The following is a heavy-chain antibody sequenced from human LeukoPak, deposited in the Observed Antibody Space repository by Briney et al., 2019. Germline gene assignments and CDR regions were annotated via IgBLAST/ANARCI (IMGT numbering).Heavy chain of an antibody. Sequence: ASVKVSCKASGYTFTSYDINWVRQATGQGLEWMGIINPGDITTTYAQKFQGRVTLTRDTSTSTVYMELSRLRSEDTAVYYCARGVVGPDAFDIWGQGTMVTVSS. D-gene: IGHD1-26*01. CDR3: ARGVVGPDAFDI. J-gene: IGHJ3*02. V-gene: IGHV1-46*01. CDR2: INPGDITT. CDR1: GYTFTSYD.